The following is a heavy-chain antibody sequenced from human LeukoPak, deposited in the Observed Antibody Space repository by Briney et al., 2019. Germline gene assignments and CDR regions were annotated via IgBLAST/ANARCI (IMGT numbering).Heavy chain of an antibody. D-gene: IGHD3-3*01. J-gene: IGHJ3*02. CDR1: GFTFSTYV. CDR2: ITGGSTYK. CDR3: ASITGTYSDAFHI. V-gene: IGHV3-21*01. Sequence: GGSLRLSCAASGFTFSTYVMTWVRQTPGKGLEWVSSITGGSTYKYYADSVKGRFTISRGNAKDSLYLEMNSLRAEDTAVYYCASITGTYSDAFHIWGQGTMVTVSS.